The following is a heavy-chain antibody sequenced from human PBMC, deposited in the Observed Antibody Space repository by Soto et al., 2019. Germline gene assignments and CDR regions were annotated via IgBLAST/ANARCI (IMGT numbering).Heavy chain of an antibody. V-gene: IGHV3-23*01. D-gene: IGHD1-1*01. CDR1: GFTFNNYA. CDR2: IXHSGGTT. Sequence: EVQLLESGGGSVQPGGSLRLSCAASGFTFNNYAMHWVRRPPGKGLEWVSSIXHSGGTTYYADSVKGRFSISRDSLAGXXXXXXXXXXXXXXXXXXXXXXXGQNWNFDYWGQGTLVTVSP. J-gene: IGHJ4*02. CDR3: XXXXGQNWNFDY.